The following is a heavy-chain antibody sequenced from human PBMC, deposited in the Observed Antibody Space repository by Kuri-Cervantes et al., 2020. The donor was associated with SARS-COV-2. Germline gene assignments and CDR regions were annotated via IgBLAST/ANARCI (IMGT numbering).Heavy chain of an antibody. Sequence: GGSPRLSCAASGFTFSSCAMHWVRLAPGKGLEWVAFISYDGSNEYYADSVRGRFTSSRDNSNNTLYLQVNRLRAEDTALYYCAKDRVGVLDSWGQGTQVTVSS. CDR2: ISYDGSNE. CDR1: GFTFSSCA. V-gene: IGHV3-30*01. CDR3: AKDRVGVLDS. J-gene: IGHJ5*01. D-gene: IGHD2-21*01.